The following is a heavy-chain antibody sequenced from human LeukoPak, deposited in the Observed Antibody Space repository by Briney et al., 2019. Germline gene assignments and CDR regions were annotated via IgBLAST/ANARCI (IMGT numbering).Heavy chain of an antibody. Sequence: SETLSLTCTVSGGSISSYYWSWIRQPPGKGLEWVGYINYSGSTNYNPSLKSRVTISVDTSKNQFSLKLSFVTAADTAVYYCASTYYDFWSGYYGPYYFDYWGQGTLVTVSS. V-gene: IGHV4-59*01. D-gene: IGHD3-3*01. CDR3: ASTYYDFWSGYYGPYYFDY. CDR1: GGSISSYY. J-gene: IGHJ4*02. CDR2: INYSGST.